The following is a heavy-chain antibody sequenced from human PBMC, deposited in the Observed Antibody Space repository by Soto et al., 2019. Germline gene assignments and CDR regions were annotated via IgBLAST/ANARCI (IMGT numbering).Heavy chain of an antibody. J-gene: IGHJ4*02. CDR3: ARMITFGGVVYYFDY. CDR2: ISSSSSYT. D-gene: IGHD3-16*01. V-gene: IGHV3-11*06. CDR1: GFTFSDYY. Sequence: GGSLRLSCAASGFTFSDYYMSWIRQAPGKGLEWVSYISSSSSYTNYADSVKGRFTISRDNAKNSLYLQMNSLRAEDTAVYYCARMITFGGVVYYFDYWGQGTLVTVSS.